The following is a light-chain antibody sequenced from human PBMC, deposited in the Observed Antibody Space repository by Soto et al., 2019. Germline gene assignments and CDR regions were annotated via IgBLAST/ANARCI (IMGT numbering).Light chain of an antibody. Sequence: DIQMTQSPSSLSASVGDRVTITCRASQSFSSYLNWYQQKPGKAPKLLIYAASSLQTGVPSRFSGSGSGTDFTLTISSLQPEDFATYYCQQSYRTPLTFGGGTKVDI. CDR2: AAS. CDR3: QQSYRTPLT. CDR1: QSFSSY. V-gene: IGKV1-39*01. J-gene: IGKJ4*01.